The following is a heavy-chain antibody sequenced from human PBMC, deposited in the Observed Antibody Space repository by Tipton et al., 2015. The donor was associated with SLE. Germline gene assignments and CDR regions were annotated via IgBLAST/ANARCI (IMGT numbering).Heavy chain of an antibody. Sequence: TLSLTCAVYGGSFTDFYWSWVRQSPEKGLEWIGEINQYGSANYNPALKSRVSISLDTSKNHFSLRLTSVTAADTAVYYCARSVLIVYDAFDIWGQGTKVSVSS. CDR2: INQYGSA. CDR3: ARSVLIVYDAFDI. CDR1: GGSFTDFY. J-gene: IGHJ3*02. D-gene: IGHD2/OR15-2a*01. V-gene: IGHV4-34*01.